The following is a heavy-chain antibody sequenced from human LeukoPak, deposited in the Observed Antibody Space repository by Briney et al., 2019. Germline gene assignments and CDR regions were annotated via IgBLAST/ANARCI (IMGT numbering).Heavy chain of an antibody. D-gene: IGHD3-10*01. Sequence: SETLSLTCTVSGGSISSSSYYWGWIRQPPGKGLEWIGSIYYSGSTYYNPSLKSRVTISVDTSKNQFSLKLSSVTAADTAVYYCARPRIIRTWPDAFDIWGQGTMVTVSS. J-gene: IGHJ3*02. CDR2: IYYSGST. CDR1: GGSISSSSYY. V-gene: IGHV4-39*01. CDR3: ARPRIIRTWPDAFDI.